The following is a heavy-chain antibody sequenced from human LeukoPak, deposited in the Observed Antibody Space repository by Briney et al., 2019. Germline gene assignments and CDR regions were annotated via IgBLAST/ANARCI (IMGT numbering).Heavy chain of an antibody. CDR3: ARSPRTGAFDI. J-gene: IGHJ3*02. CDR2: ISYDGSNK. V-gene: IGHV3-30-3*01. Sequence: GRSLRFSCAASGFTFSSYAMHWVRQAPGKGLEWVAVISYDGSNKYYADSVKGRFTISRDNSKNTLYLQMNSLRAEDTAVYYCARSPRTGAFDIWGQGTMVTVSS. CDR1: GFTFSSYA.